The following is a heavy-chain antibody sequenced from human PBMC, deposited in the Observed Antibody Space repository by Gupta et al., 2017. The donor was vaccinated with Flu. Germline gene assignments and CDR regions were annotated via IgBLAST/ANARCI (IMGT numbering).Heavy chain of an antibody. V-gene: IGHV4-34*01. Sequence: YGGYYWSWVRQPPGKGLEWIGEINHSGITNSNPSLKSRVTMSVDTSTDQFSLKMTSVTAADTAVYYCARAVSGGDTSTGVHLYFYGMDVWGQGTTVTVSS. D-gene: IGHD2-21*01. CDR1: YGGYY. CDR2: INHSGIT. CDR3: ARAVSGGDTSTGVHLYFYGMDV. J-gene: IGHJ6*02.